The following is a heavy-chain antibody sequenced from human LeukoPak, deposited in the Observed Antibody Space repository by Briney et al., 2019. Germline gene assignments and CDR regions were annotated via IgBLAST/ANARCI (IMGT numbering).Heavy chain of an antibody. CDR3: ATDALGRRLFDP. D-gene: IGHD7-27*01. CDR2: FDPEDGEK. V-gene: IGHV1-24*01. CDR1: GYTLTELF. Sequence: KVSCKGSGYTLTELFMHWVRQAPGKGLEWRGGFDPEDGEKIYAQKFQGGGTMTKDTSTDTAYMQLSSLRSEDTAVYYCATDALGRRLFDPWGQGTLVTVSS. J-gene: IGHJ5*02.